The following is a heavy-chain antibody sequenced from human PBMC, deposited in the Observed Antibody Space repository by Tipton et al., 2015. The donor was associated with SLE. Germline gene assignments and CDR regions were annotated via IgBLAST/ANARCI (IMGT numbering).Heavy chain of an antibody. CDR1: GGSINSTNW. Sequence: TLSLTCVVSGGSINSTNWWSWVRQSPGKGLEWIGGIYHSGFTNYNPSLKSRVSISVDKSKNQVSLKLGSVTAADTAVYYCARDPGTTSNAFDIWGQGTMVTVSS. CDR3: ARDPGTTSNAFDI. CDR2: IYHSGFT. V-gene: IGHV4-4*02. D-gene: IGHD1-7*01. J-gene: IGHJ3*02.